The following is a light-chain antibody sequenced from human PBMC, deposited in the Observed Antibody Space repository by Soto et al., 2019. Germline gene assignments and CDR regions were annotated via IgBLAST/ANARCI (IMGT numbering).Light chain of an antibody. CDR2: GAS. Sequence: EIVLTQSPDTLSFSPGERSSLSCRASQSVTSSFLAWYQQKPGQAPRLLIYGASSRATGIPDRFSGSGSGTDFTLTISRLEPEDFAVYYCQQYGSSQITFGQGTRLEIK. CDR3: QQYGSSQIT. CDR1: QSVTSSF. V-gene: IGKV3-20*01. J-gene: IGKJ5*01.